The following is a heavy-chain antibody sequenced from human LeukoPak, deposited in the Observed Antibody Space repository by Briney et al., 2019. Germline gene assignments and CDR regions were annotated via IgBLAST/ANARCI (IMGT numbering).Heavy chain of an antibody. J-gene: IGHJ4*02. CDR1: GGSISSYY. CDR2: IYYSGST. CDR3: ARAYDFWSGSDY. D-gene: IGHD3-3*01. V-gene: IGHV4-59*01. Sequence: SETLSLTCTVSGGSISSYYWGWIRQPPGKGLEWIGYIYYSGSTNYNPSLKSRVTISVDTSKNQFSLKLSSVTAADTAVYYCARAYDFWSGSDYWGQGTLVTVSS.